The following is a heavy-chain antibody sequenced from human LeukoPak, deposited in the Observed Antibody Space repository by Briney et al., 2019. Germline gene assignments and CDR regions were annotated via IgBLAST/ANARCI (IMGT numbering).Heavy chain of an antibody. V-gene: IGHV4-39*01. Sequence: PSETLSLTCTVSGGSISSSSYYWGWIRQPPGKGLEWIGSIYYSGSTYYNPSLKSRVTISVDTSKNQFSLNLSSVTAADTAVYYCARQWMATIDYWGQGTLVTVSS. CDR1: GGSISSSSYY. D-gene: IGHD5-24*01. J-gene: IGHJ4*02. CDR2: IYYSGST. CDR3: ARQWMATIDY.